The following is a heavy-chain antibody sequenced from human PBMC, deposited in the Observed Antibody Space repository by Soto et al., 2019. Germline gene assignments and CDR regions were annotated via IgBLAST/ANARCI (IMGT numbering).Heavy chain of an antibody. D-gene: IGHD3-9*01. J-gene: IGHJ4*02. Sequence: SLRLSCAASGFTFSSYAMHWVRQAPGKGLEWVAVISYDGSNKYYADSVKGRFTISRDNSKNTLYLQMNSLRAEDTAVYYCARDHYDILTGFSRYFDYWGQGTLVTVSS. CDR2: ISYDGSNK. V-gene: IGHV3-30-3*01. CDR3: ARDHYDILTGFSRYFDY. CDR1: GFTFSSYA.